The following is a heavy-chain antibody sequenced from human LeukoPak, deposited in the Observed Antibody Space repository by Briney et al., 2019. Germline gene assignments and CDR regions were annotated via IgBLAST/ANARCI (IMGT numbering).Heavy chain of an antibody. CDR1: GFTFSSYS. V-gene: IGHV3-21*04. CDR2: ISSSSSYI. D-gene: IGHD4-17*01. J-gene: IGHJ4*02. Sequence: GGSLRLSCAASGFTFSSYSMNWVRQAPGKGLEWVSSISSSSSYIYYADSVKGRFTISRDNAKNSLYLQMNSLRAEDTAVYYCAKAGGDYGLLFDYWGQGTLVTVSS. CDR3: AKAGGDYGLLFDY.